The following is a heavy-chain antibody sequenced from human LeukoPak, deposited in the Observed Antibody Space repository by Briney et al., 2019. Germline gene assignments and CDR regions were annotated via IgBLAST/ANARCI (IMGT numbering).Heavy chain of an antibody. CDR3: ARLADDSSGYYIPLWY. D-gene: IGHD3-22*01. CDR2: IYPGDSDT. V-gene: IGHV5-51*01. CDR1: GYSFTNYW. Sequence: GESLEISCKGSGYSFTNYWIGWVRQMPGKGLEWMGIIYPGDSDTRYSPSFQGQVTISADKSISTAYLQWSSLKASDTAMYYCARLADDSSGYYIPLWYWGQGTLVTVSS. J-gene: IGHJ4*02.